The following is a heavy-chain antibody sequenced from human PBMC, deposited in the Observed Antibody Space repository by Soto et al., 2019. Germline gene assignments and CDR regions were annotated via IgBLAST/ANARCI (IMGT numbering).Heavy chain of an antibody. V-gene: IGHV1-69*01. CDR3: ARSGINYHAYYYYYGMDV. CDR2: IIPIFGTA. J-gene: IGHJ6*02. Sequence: QVQLVQSGAEVKKPGSSVKVSCKASGGTFSSYAISWVRQAPGQGLEWMGGIIPIFGTANYAQKFQGRVTITADEATSTAYMELSSLRSEDTAVYYCARSGINYHAYYYYYGMDVWGQGTTVTVSS. CDR1: GGTFSSYA. D-gene: IGHD4-4*01.